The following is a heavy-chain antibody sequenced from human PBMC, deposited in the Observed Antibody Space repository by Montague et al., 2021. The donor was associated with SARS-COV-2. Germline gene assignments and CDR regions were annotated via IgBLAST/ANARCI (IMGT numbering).Heavy chain of an antibody. J-gene: IGHJ6*02. CDR1: GGPFSGYY. D-gene: IGHD2-2*01. CDR3: ARVRAVPAAMRIFTLGRSYYGMDV. CDR2: INHSGSI. V-gene: IGHV4-34*01. Sequence: SETLSLTCAVYGGPFSGYYWSWIRQPPGKGLEWIGEINHSGSINYNPSLKSRVTISVDTSKSQFSLNMSSVTAADTAVYYCARVRAVPAAMRIFTLGRSYYGMDVWGQGTTVTVSS.